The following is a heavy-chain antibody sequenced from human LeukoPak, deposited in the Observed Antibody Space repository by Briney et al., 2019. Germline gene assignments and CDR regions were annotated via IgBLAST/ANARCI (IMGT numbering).Heavy chain of an antibody. CDR3: ARGEVATTYYYGMDV. D-gene: IGHD5-12*01. Sequence: GGSLRLSCVASGFTFRSYAMNWVRQAPGKGPEWVSYMSSDSSFINYADSVKGRFTISRDNAKNSLFLQMDSPRADDTAVYYCARGEVATTYYYGMDVWGQGTTVTVSS. CDR1: GFTFRSYA. CDR2: MSSDSSFI. V-gene: IGHV3-21*05. J-gene: IGHJ6*02.